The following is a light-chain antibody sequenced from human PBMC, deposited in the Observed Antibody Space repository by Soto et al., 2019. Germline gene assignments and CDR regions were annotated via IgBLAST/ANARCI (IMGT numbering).Light chain of an antibody. CDR2: GAS. Sequence: EIVMTQSPGTLSLSPGETATLSCRASQSVSSNYVAWFHQKPGQAPRLLIYGASSRATGVPDRFSASGSGTDFTLTISRLEPEDFAVYYCQHYNNWPFTFGQGTRLEIK. CDR3: QHYNNWPFT. J-gene: IGKJ5*01. V-gene: IGKV3-20*01. CDR1: QSVSSNY.